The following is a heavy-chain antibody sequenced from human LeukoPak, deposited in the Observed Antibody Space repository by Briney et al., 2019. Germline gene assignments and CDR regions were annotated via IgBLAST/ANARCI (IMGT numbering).Heavy chain of an antibody. CDR1: GGSISSYY. CDR3: ARHLGSSWLLYFDY. Sequence: SETLSLTCTVSGGSISSYYWSWIRQPPGKGLEWIGYIYYSGSTNYNPSLKSRVTISVDTSKNQFSLKLSSVTAADTAVYYCARHLGSSWLLYFDYWGQGTLVTVSS. V-gene: IGHV4-59*08. D-gene: IGHD6-13*01. CDR2: IYYSGST. J-gene: IGHJ4*02.